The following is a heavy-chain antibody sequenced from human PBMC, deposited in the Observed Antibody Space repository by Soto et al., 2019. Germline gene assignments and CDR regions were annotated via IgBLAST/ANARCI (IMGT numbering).Heavy chain of an antibody. CDR2: VFHSGST. V-gene: IGHV4-39*01. CDR3: ARQTLSGDPYKGMDV. CDR1: GGSISNGDSY. Sequence: SETLSLTCTVAGGSISNGDSYWVWIRQPPGEGLEWIANVFHSGSTYYNPSLQSRLKISIDLSKNQFSLNLRSVSATDTAVYYCARQTLSGDPYKGMDVWGQGTMVT. J-gene: IGHJ6*02. D-gene: IGHD7-27*01.